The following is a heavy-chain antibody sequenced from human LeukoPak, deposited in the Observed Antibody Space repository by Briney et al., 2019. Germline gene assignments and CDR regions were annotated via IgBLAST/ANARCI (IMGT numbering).Heavy chain of an antibody. CDR2: ISPSGST. J-gene: IGHJ3*02. CDR1: GGSISGYY. V-gene: IGHV4-4*09. Sequence: SETLSLTCTVSGGSISGYYWSWIRQPPGKGLEWIGYISPSGSTDYNPSLESRVTISVDTSKNQLSLKLSSVTAADTAVYYCARNWKGNIAAPNGAFDIWGQGAMVTVSS. CDR3: ARNWKGNIAAPNGAFDI. D-gene: IGHD6-13*01.